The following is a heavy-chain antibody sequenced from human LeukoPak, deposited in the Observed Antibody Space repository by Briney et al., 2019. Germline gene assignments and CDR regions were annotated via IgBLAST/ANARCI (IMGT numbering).Heavy chain of an antibody. CDR2: INPNSGGT. J-gene: IGHJ4*02. CDR1: GYSFTCYY. V-gene: IGHV1-2*02. CDR3: SRDIAAAGPPSDY. Sequence: GASVTVSCTASGYSFTCYYMHWVRQAPGQGLEWVGWINPNSGGTNYAQKFQDRITMTRDTSISTAYMELSRLRSDDTAMYYCSRDIAAAGPPSDYWGQGTPVTVSS. D-gene: IGHD6-13*01.